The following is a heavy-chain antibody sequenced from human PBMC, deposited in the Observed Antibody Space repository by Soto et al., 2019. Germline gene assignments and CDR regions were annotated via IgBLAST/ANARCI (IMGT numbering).Heavy chain of an antibody. CDR1: GFKFSSYS. CDR2: MTSDTKTI. V-gene: IGHV3-48*02. D-gene: IGHD6-19*01. J-gene: IGHJ4*02. Sequence: EVQLVESGGALVQPGGSLRLSRVASGFKFSSYSMNWVREAPGKGLEWSAYMTSDTKTIKYADSVKGRFTISRDNAKNSVYLQMNSLSDEGTAVYYCARSVEGHFDYWGQGTVVTVSS. CDR3: ARSVEGHFDY.